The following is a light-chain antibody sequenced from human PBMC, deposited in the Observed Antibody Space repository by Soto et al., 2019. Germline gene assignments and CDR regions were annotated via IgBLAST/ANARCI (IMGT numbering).Light chain of an antibody. CDR3: CSYAGRYTWV. CDR1: SSDVGGYHY. Sequence: QSVLTQPRSVCGSPGQSVTISCTGTSSDVGGYHYVSWYQQHPGKAPKLMLYDVSKRPSGVPDRFSGSKSGNTASLTISGLQAEDEADYYCCSYAGRYTWVFGGGTKVTAL. J-gene: IGLJ2*01. CDR2: DVS. V-gene: IGLV2-11*01.